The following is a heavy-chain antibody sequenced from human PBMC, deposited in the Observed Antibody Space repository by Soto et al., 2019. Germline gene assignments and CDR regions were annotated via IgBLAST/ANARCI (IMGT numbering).Heavy chain of an antibody. CDR3: ASPTGAWNTWFAP. Sequence: GGSLRLSCAASGFTFNSYSMNWVRQAPGKGLEWVSYISSSSTTKYYTDSVKGRFTISRDNAKNSLYLQMNSLRDDDTAVYYSASPTGAWNTWFAPWAQGTLLTFPS. V-gene: IGHV3-48*02. CDR2: ISSSSTTK. J-gene: IGHJ5*02. CDR1: GFTFNSYS. D-gene: IGHD1-1*01.